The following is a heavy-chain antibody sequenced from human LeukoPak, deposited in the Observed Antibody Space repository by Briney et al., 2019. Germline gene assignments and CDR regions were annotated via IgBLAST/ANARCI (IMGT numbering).Heavy chain of an antibody. CDR3: AREHCSGGSCYTNN. V-gene: IGHV1-18*01. CDR1: GYTFTSYG. J-gene: IGHJ4*02. Sequence: ASVKVYCKASGYTFTSYGISWVRQAPGQGLEWMGWTSAYNGNTNYAQKLQGRVTMTTDTSTSTAYMELRSLRSDDTAVYYCAREHCSGGSCYTNNWGQGTLVTVSS. D-gene: IGHD2-15*01. CDR2: TSAYNGNT.